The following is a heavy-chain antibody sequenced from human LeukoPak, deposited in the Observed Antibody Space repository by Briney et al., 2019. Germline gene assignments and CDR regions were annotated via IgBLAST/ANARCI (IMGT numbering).Heavy chain of an antibody. J-gene: IGHJ3*02. Sequence: SETLSLTCTVSGGSISSSNYYWGWIRQPPGKGLGWIGSIYYSGSTYYNPSLKSRVTISVATSKNQFPVKLGAVTAADTGVYYCARPKGGAMIVGDAFDIWGQGTMVTVSS. CDR2: IYYSGST. CDR3: ARPKGGAMIVGDAFDI. D-gene: IGHD3-22*01. V-gene: IGHV4-39*01. CDR1: GGSISSSNYY.